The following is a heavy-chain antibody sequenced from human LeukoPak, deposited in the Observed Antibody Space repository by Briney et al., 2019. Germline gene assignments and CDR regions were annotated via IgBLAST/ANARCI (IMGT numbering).Heavy chain of an antibody. CDR2: ISGSGGST. V-gene: IGHV3-23*01. Sequence: GGSLRLSCAASGFTFSSYAMSWVRQAPGKGLEWVSAISGSGGSTYYADSVKGRFTISKDNSKNTLYLQMNSLRDEDTAVYYCAKDLDSSGWRHLGYFDYWGQGTLVTVSS. J-gene: IGHJ4*02. D-gene: IGHD6-19*01. CDR3: AKDLDSSGWRHLGYFDY. CDR1: GFTFSSYA.